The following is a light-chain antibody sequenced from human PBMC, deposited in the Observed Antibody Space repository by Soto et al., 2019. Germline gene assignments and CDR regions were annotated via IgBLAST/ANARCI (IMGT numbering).Light chain of an antibody. CDR3: QQYGTSPIT. Sequence: ENVLTQSPGTLSLSPGERATLSCRASQTVSSYLTWYQQRPGQAPRLLIYGASKRATGIPDRFSGSGSGTDFTLPISRLEPVDFALYYCQQYGTSPITFGQGTRLEIK. CDR2: GAS. J-gene: IGKJ5*01. CDR1: QTVSSY. V-gene: IGKV3-20*01.